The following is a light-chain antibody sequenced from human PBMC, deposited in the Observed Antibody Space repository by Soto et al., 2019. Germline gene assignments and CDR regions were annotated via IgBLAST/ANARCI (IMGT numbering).Light chain of an antibody. CDR1: SSNIGAGYV. J-gene: IGLJ3*02. V-gene: IGLV1-40*01. CDR3: QSYDSSLSGSQV. CDR2: GNS. Sequence: QPVLTQPPSVSGAPGQRVTISCTGSSSNIGAGYVVHWYQQLPGTAPKLLIYGNSNRPSGVPDRFSGSKSGTSASLVITGLQAEDEADYYCQSYDSSLSGSQVFGGGTKLTVL.